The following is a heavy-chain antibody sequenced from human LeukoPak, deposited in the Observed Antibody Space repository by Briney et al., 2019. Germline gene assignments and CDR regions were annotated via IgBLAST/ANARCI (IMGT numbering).Heavy chain of an antibody. V-gene: IGHV3-30*18. D-gene: IGHD2-21*01. CDR3: AKAPVTSCRGAYCYPFDS. CDR2: ISYDGGIK. Sequence: GGSLRLSCAASGFTFSRYGIHWIRQAPGKGLEWVAVISYDGGIKYYADSVKGRFTISRDNSKNTLYLQMNSLRAEDAAVYFCAKAPVTSCRGAYCYPFDSWGQGTLVTVSS. J-gene: IGHJ4*02. CDR1: GFTFSRYG.